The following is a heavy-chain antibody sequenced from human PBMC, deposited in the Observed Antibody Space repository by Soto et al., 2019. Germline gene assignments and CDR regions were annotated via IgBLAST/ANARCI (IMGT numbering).Heavy chain of an antibody. CDR3: ANDKSSAFPDVTPNGMDV. V-gene: IGHV4-31*03. J-gene: IGHJ6*02. CDR1: GGSISSGGYY. CDR2: IYYSGST. D-gene: IGHD3-22*01. Sequence: PSETLSLTCTVSGGSISSGGYYWSWIRQHPGKGLEWIGYIYYSGSTCYNPSLKSRVTISVDTSKNQFSLKLSSVTAADTAVYKCANDKSSAFPDVTPNGMDVWGQGTMVTVSS.